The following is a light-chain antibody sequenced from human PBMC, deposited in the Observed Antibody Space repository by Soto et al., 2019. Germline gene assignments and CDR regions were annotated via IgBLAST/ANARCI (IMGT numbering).Light chain of an antibody. V-gene: IGKV1-5*03. J-gene: IGKJ1*01. CDR3: QEYNTYSRT. Sequence: DIQMTQSPSSLSASVGDRVTITCRASQSVLSWLAWYQQKPGKAPRLLISMASILESGVPSRFSGSGSGTEFTLTINSLQPDDFATYYCQEYNTYSRTFGQGTKVEIK. CDR2: MAS. CDR1: QSVLSW.